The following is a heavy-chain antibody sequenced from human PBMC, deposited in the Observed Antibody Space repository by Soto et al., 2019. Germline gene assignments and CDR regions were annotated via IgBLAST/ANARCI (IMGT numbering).Heavy chain of an antibody. CDR2: INHSGST. CDR1: GGSFSGYY. D-gene: IGHD2-15*01. V-gene: IGHV4-34*01. CDR3: ARKGAVCSGGSCYSGRLYYFDY. J-gene: IGHJ4*02. Sequence: PSETLSLTCAVYGGSFSGYYWSWIRQPPGKGLEWIGEINHSGSTNYNPSLKSRVTISVDTSKNQFSLKLSSVTAADTAVYYCARKGAVCSGGSCYSGRLYYFDYWGQGTLVTVSS.